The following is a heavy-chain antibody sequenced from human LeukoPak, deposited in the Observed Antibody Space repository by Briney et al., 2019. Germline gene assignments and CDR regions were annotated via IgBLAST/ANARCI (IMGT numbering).Heavy chain of an antibody. D-gene: IGHD3-22*01. J-gene: IGHJ4*02. V-gene: IGHV3-7*01. CDR1: GFTFRTYT. Sequence: GGSLRLSCAASGFTFRTYTLNWVRQAPGKGLEWVANIKQDGSEKYYVDSVKGRFTISRDNAKNSLYLQMNSLRAEDTAVYYCARDLSGYYDSSGYYPDHLFDYWGQGTLVTVSS. CDR3: ARDLSGYYDSSGYYPDHLFDY. CDR2: IKQDGSEK.